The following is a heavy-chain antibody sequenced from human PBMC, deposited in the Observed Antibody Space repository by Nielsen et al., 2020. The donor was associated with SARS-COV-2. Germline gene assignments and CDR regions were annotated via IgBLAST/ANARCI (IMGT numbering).Heavy chain of an antibody. V-gene: IGHV3-23*01. D-gene: IGHD1-20*01. Sequence: GESLKISCAASGFTFSSYAMSWVRQAPGKGLEWVSAISGSGGSTYYADSVKGRFTISRDNSKNTLYLQMNSLRAEDTAVYYCAKWGLTVTIGAFDIWGQGTMVTVSS. CDR2: ISGSGGST. J-gene: IGHJ3*02. CDR3: AKWGLTVTIGAFDI. CDR1: GFTFSSYA.